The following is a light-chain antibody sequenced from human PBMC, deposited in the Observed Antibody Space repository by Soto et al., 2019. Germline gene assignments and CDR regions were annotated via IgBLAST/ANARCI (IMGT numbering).Light chain of an antibody. CDR1: QSVGRY. Sequence: TQSPATLSVSPVERATLSYRASQSVGRYLAWYQHKPGQAPRLLIYDASRRATGVPDRFSASGSGTDFTLTVSRLEPEEFAVYYCQQYAKAPLTFGQGTKVDIK. V-gene: IGKV3-20*01. CDR2: DAS. J-gene: IGKJ1*01. CDR3: QQYAKAPLT.